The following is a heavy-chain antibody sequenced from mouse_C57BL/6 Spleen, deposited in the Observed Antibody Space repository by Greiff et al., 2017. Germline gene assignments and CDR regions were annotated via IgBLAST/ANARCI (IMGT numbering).Heavy chain of an antibody. D-gene: IGHD1-1*01. V-gene: IGHV10-1*01. Sequence: EVMLVESGGGLVQPKGSLKLSCAASGFSFNTYAMNWVRQAPGKGLEWVARIRSKSNNYATYYADSVKDRFTISRDDSESMRYLQMNNLKTEDTAMYYCVRLDSSFAWFAYWGQGTLVTVSA. CDR2: IRSKSNNYAT. CDR3: VRLDSSFAWFAY. CDR1: GFSFNTYA. J-gene: IGHJ3*01.